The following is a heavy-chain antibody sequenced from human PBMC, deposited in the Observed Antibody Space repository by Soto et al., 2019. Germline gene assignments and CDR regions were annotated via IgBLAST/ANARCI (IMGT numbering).Heavy chain of an antibody. V-gene: IGHV3-23*01. J-gene: IGHJ5*02. CDR1: GFTFSSYA. CDR2: ISGSGGYT. CDR3: AKGRLAALFDP. Sequence: EVQLLESGGGLVQPGGSLSLSCAASGFTFSSYAMSWVRQAPGKGLVWVSAISGSGGYTYYADSVKGRFTISRDNSKNTLYLQMNSLRAEDTAVYYCAKGRLAALFDPWGQGTLVTVSS.